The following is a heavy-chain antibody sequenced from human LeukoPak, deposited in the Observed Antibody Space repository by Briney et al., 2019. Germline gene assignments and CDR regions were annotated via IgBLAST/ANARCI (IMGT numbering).Heavy chain of an antibody. Sequence: PGGPLRLSCAASGFTFSTYGMHWVRQAPGKGLEWVSAISGSGGSTYYADSVKGRFTISRDNSKNTLYLQMNSLRAEDTAVYYCVSPLSIVATITDYWGQGTLVTVSS. D-gene: IGHD5-12*01. CDR3: VSPLSIVATITDY. CDR1: GFTFSTYG. CDR2: ISGSGGST. J-gene: IGHJ4*02. V-gene: IGHV3-23*01.